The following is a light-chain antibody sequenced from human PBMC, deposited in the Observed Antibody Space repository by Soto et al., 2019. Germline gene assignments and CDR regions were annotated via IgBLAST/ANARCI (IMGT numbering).Light chain of an antibody. Sequence: DIQMTQYTSTLSASLGDRFTITCRASQSTSSWLAWYQQKPGKAPKLLIYDSSSLESGVPSRFSGSGSGTEFTLTITSLQPDDFATYYCQQYNSYPWTFGQGTKVDI. CDR2: DSS. V-gene: IGKV1-5*01. J-gene: IGKJ1*01. CDR3: QQYNSYPWT. CDR1: QSTSSW.